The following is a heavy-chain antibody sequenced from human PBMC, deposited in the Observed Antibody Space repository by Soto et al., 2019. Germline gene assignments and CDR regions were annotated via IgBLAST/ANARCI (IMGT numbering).Heavy chain of an antibody. CDR1: GYTFTGYY. D-gene: IGHD4-17*01. CDR2: INPNSGGT. CDR3: ARERVPLTTVTTSFDY. V-gene: IGHV1-2*02. Sequence: GASVKVSCKASGYTFTGYYMHWVRQAPGQGLEWMGWINPNSGGTNYAQKLQGRVTMTRDTSISTAYMELSRLRSDDTAVYYCARERVPLTTVTTSFDYWGQGTLVTVSS. J-gene: IGHJ4*02.